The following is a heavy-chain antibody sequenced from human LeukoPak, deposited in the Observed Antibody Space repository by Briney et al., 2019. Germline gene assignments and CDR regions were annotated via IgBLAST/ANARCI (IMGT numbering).Heavy chain of an antibody. J-gene: IGHJ3*01. CDR1: GFTFSSYS. CDR3: AREVDSSWGHDAFDV. D-gene: IGHD6-13*01. CDR2: ISSSSSYI. V-gene: IGHV3-21*01. Sequence: GGSLRLSCAASGFTFSSYSMNWVRQAPGKGLEWVSSISSSSSYIYYADSVKGRSTISRDNAKNSLYLQMNSLRAEDTAVYYCAREVDSSWGHDAFDVWGQGTMVTVSS.